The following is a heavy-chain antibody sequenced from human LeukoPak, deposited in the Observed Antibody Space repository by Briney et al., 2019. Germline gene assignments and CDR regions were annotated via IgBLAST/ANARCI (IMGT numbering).Heavy chain of an antibody. Sequence: GGSLRLSCAASGFTFSSYAMSWVRQAPGKGLEWVANIKQDGSEKYYVDSVKGRFTISRDNAKNSLYLQMNSLRAEDTAVYYCARELSSTSYYYFDYWGQGTLVTVSS. CDR2: IKQDGSEK. D-gene: IGHD2-2*01. CDR1: GFTFSSYA. CDR3: ARELSSTSYYYFDY. J-gene: IGHJ4*02. V-gene: IGHV3-7*01.